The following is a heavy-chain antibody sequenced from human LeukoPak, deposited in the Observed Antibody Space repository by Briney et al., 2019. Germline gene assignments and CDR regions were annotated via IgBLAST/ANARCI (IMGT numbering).Heavy chain of an antibody. V-gene: IGHV3-23*01. CDR3: AKDGVKAFLLYYYYYGMDV. J-gene: IGHJ6*02. Sequence: GGSLRLSCAASGFTFSSYAMSWVRQAPGKGLEWVSAISGRGGSTYCADSVKGRFTISRDNSKNTLYLQMNSLRAEDTAVYYCAKDGVKAFLLYYYYYGMDVWGQGTTVTVSS. CDR2: ISGRGGST. CDR1: GFTFSSYA. D-gene: IGHD3-16*01.